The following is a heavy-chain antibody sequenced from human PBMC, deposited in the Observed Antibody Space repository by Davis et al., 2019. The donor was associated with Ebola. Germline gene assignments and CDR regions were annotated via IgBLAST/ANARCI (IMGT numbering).Heavy chain of an antibody. J-gene: IGHJ4*02. V-gene: IGHV3-73*01. Sequence: GESLKISCAASGFTFSGSAMHWVRQASGKGLEWVGRIRSKANSYATAYAASVKGRFTISRDDSKNTAYLQMNSLKTEDTAVYYCSYSSGVDYWGQGTLVTVSS. CDR2: IRSKANSYAT. CDR1: GFTFSGSA. CDR3: SYSSGVDY. D-gene: IGHD6-19*01.